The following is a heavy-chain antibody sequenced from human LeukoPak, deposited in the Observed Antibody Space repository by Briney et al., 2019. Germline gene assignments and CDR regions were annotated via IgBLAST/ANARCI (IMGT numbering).Heavy chain of an antibody. V-gene: IGHV4-34*01. J-gene: IGHJ4*02. CDR2: INHSGST. CDR1: GGSFSGYY. Sequence: PSETLSLTCAVYGGSFSGYYWSWIRQPPGKGLEWMGEINHSGSTNYNPSLKSRVTISVDTSKNQFSLKLSSVTAADTAVYYCARKRWLQYYDYWGQGTLVTVSS. D-gene: IGHD5-12*01. CDR3: ARKRWLQYYDY.